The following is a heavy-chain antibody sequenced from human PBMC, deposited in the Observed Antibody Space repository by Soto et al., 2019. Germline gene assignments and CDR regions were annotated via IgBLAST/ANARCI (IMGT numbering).Heavy chain of an antibody. V-gene: IGHV4-34*01. Sequence: PSETLSLTCAVYGGSFSGYYWTWIRQPPGTGLEWIGEINHSGSTNYNPSLKSRVTISVDTSKNQFSLKLTSVTAADTAVHYCARNGDCTRPGCIVGWFDPWGPGTLVTVSS. CDR1: GGSFSGYY. D-gene: IGHD2-8*01. CDR3: ARNGDCTRPGCIVGWFDP. CDR2: INHSGST. J-gene: IGHJ5*02.